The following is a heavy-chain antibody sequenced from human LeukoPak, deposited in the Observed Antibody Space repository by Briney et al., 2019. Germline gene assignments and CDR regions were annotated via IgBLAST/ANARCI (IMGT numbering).Heavy chain of an antibody. Sequence: GGSLRLSCAASGFTFSSYAMSWVRHAPGKGLEGVSAISGSGGSTYYADSVKGRFTISRDNSKNTLYLQMNSLRAEDTAVYYCAKPDIVVVVAAYAFDIWGQGTMVTVSS. J-gene: IGHJ3*02. V-gene: IGHV3-23*01. CDR1: GFTFSSYA. CDR3: AKPDIVVVVAAYAFDI. CDR2: ISGSGGST. D-gene: IGHD2-15*01.